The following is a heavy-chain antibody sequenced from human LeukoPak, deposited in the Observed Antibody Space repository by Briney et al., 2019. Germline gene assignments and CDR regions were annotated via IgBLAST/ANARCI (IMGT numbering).Heavy chain of an antibody. V-gene: IGHV3-23*01. D-gene: IGHD6-19*01. J-gene: IGHJ4*02. CDR3: AKHYVRDLAVANADY. Sequence: PGGSLRLSCIASGFTSSSQELTWVRQAPGKGLEWVSTITPSSTYTKYADSVAGRFTISRDDSTNTLYLRMNSLRAEDTAVYFCAKHYVRDLAVANADYWGQGTLVTVSS. CDR1: GFTSSSQE. CDR2: ITPSSTYT.